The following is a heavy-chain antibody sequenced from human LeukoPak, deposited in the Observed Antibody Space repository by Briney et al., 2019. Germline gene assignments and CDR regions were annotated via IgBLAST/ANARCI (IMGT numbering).Heavy chain of an antibody. Sequence: GGSLRLSCAASGFTFSTYGMHWVRQAPGKGLEWVAVIWYDGTNKYYADSVKGRFTISRDNSKSTLYLQMNSLRADDTAVYYCARDLGGSGSYTALDYWGQGALVTVSS. CDR2: IWYDGTNK. CDR3: ARDLGGSGSYTALDY. D-gene: IGHD3-10*01. CDR1: GFTFSTYG. J-gene: IGHJ4*02. V-gene: IGHV3-33*01.